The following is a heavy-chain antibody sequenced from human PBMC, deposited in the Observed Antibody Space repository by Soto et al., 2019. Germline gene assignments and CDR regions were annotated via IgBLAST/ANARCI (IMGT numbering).Heavy chain of an antibody. Sequence: SETLSLTCAVSGGSISSGGYSWSWIRQPPGKGLEWIGYIYHSGSTYYNPSLKSRVTISVDRSKNQFSLKLSSVTAADTAVYYCAKVGAGQQLKPPPPWGQGTLVTVSS. CDR1: GGSISSGGYS. D-gene: IGHD6-13*01. CDR2: IYHSGST. CDR3: AKVGAGQQLKPPPP. V-gene: IGHV4-30-2*01. J-gene: IGHJ5*02.